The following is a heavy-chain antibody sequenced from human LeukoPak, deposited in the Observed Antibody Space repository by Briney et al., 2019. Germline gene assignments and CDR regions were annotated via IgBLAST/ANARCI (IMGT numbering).Heavy chain of an antibody. V-gene: IGHV3-23*01. D-gene: IGHD3-10*02. J-gene: IGHJ4*02. CDR1: GFTFSSYA. CDR3: AKDLWITEVGVSDY. Sequence: GESLRLSCAASGFTFSSYAMSWVRQAPGKGLEWVSAISGSGGSTYYADSVKGRFTISRDNSKNTLYLQMNSLRAEDTAVYYCAKDLWITEVGVSDYWGQGTLVTVSS. CDR2: ISGSGGST.